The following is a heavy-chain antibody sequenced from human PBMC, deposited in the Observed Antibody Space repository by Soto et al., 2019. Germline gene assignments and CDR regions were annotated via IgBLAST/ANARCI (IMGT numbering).Heavy chain of an antibody. J-gene: IGHJ5*02. CDR1: GFTFSSYA. V-gene: IGHV3-23*01. CDR2: ISGSGGAT. CDR3: AKAGRPFYDLWSENRFDP. Sequence: GESLKISCTASGFTFSSYAMTWVRQAPGKGLEWVSSISGSGGATYYADSVKGRFTISRDDSKNTLFLQMDSLRAEDTALYYCAKAGRPFYDLWSENRFDPWGQGTLVTVSS. D-gene: IGHD3-3*01.